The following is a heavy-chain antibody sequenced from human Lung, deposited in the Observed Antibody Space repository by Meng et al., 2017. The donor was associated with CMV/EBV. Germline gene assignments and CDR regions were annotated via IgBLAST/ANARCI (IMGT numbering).Heavy chain of an antibody. D-gene: IGHD6-19*01. V-gene: IGHV3-30*04. Sequence: GGSLRLXXGVSGITFSSYAMHWVRQAPGKGLEWVAVISYDGSNTYYADSVKGRFTISRDNSKNTLYLQMNSLRAEDTAVYYCARGPSRGQWLYYYYGRAVWGQGTXVNGAS. CDR3: ARGPSRGQWLYYYYGRAV. CDR1: GITFSSYA. CDR2: ISYDGSNT. J-gene: IGHJ6*02.